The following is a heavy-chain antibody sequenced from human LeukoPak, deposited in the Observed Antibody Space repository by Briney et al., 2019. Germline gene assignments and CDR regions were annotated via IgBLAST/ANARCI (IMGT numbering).Heavy chain of an antibody. CDR3: ARVNIGGEYCSGGSCYSIDY. V-gene: IGHV4-39*07. Sequence: SETLSLTCTVSGGSISSSSYYWGWIRQLPGKGLEWIGSIYYSGSTYYNPSLKSRVTISVDTSKNQFSLKLSSVTAADTAVYYCARVNIGGEYCSGGSCYSIDYWGQGTLVTVSS. CDR2: IYYSGST. CDR1: GGSISSSSYY. J-gene: IGHJ4*02. D-gene: IGHD2-15*01.